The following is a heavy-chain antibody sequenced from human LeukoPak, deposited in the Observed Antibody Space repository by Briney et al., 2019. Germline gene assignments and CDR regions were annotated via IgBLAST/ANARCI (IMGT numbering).Heavy chain of an antibody. CDR2: IYHSGST. CDR1: DYSISSGYY. Sequence: SETLSLTCAVSDYSISSGYYWGWIRQPPGKGLEWIGSIYHSGSTYYNPSLKSRVTISVDTSKNQFSLKLSSVTAADTAVYYCARRSGFGELSVDYWGQGTLVTVSS. V-gene: IGHV4-38-2*01. CDR3: ARRSGFGELSVDY. D-gene: IGHD3-10*01. J-gene: IGHJ4*02.